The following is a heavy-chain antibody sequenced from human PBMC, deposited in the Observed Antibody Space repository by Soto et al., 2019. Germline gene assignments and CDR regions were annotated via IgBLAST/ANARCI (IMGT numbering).Heavy chain of an antibody. CDR3: ARDKPPPGRRIYGMDV. D-gene: IGHD2-15*01. Sequence: EVQLVESGGGLVKPGGSLRLSCAASGFTFSSYSMNWVRQAPGKGLEWVSSISGSSSYIYYADSVKGRFTISRDNAKNSLYLQMNSLRAEDTAVYYRARDKPPPGRRIYGMDVWGQGTTVSVSS. CDR2: ISGSSSYI. J-gene: IGHJ6*02. CDR1: GFTFSSYS. V-gene: IGHV3-21*01.